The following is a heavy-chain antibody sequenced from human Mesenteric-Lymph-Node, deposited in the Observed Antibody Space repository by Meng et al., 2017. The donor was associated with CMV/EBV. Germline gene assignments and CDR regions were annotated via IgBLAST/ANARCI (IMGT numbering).Heavy chain of an antibody. CDR3: ARPSYGSGSYYY. D-gene: IGHD3-10*01. Sequence: AVSGGSISSSHWWSWVRQPPGKGLEWIGEINHGGSTNYNPSLKSRVTISVDTSKNQFSLKLNSVTAADTAVYYCARPSYGSGSYYYWGQGTLVTVSS. CDR1: GGSISSSHW. V-gene: IGHV4-4*02. J-gene: IGHJ4*02. CDR2: INHGGST.